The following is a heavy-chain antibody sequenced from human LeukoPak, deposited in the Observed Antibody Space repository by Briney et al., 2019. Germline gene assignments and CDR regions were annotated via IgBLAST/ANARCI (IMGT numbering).Heavy chain of an antibody. D-gene: IGHD3-22*01. CDR1: GFTFSDYG. V-gene: IGHV3-33*01. CDR3: ARGVDYYENSGTIDY. J-gene: IGHJ4*02. CDR2: IWYDGSNK. Sequence: PGGSLRPSCTASGFTFSDYGMHWVRQPPGKGLEWVAIIWYDGSNKTYEDSVKGRFTISRDNSKNTLYLQMNSLRAEDTAVYYCARGVDYYENSGTIDYWGQGTLVTVSS.